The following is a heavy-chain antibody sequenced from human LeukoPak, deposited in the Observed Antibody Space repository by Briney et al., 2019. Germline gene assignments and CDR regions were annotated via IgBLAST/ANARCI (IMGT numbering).Heavy chain of an antibody. J-gene: IGHJ1*01. Sequence: KSSETLSLTCTVSGDSISSGGYYWSWIRQPPGKGLEWIGYIYYSGSTYYNPSLKSRVTISVDTSKNQFSLKLSSVTAADTAVYYCVREDYYDSSGSHWGQGTLVTVSS. CDR3: VREDYYDSSGSH. V-gene: IGHV4-30-4*01. CDR1: GDSISSGGYY. CDR2: IYYSGST. D-gene: IGHD3-22*01.